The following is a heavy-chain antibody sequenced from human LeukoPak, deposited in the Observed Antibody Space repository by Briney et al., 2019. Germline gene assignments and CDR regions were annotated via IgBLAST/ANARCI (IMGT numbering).Heavy chain of an antibody. D-gene: IGHD6-6*01. CDR2: IRYDGSNK. V-gene: IGHV3-30*02. Sequence: PGGPLRLSCAASGFTFSSYGMHWVRQAPGKGLEWVAFIRYDGSNKYYADSVKGRFTISRDNSKNTLYLQMNSLRAEDTAVYYCAKNGGAARRVGYYFDYWGQGTLVTVSS. J-gene: IGHJ4*02. CDR1: GFTFSSYG. CDR3: AKNGGAARRVGYYFDY.